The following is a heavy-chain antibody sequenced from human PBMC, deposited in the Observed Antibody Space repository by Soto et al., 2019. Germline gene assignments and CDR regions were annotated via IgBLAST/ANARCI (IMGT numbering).Heavy chain of an antibody. Sequence: GSSGKVSCKVSGYTLTELSMHWVRQAPGKGLEWMGGFDPEDGETIYAQKFQGRVTMTEDTSTDTAYMELSSLRSEDTAVYYCATAIRGYSYGYWSDYWGQGPLVTVSS. D-gene: IGHD5-18*01. J-gene: IGHJ4*02. CDR1: GYTLTELS. CDR3: ATAIRGYSYGYWSDY. V-gene: IGHV1-24*01. CDR2: FDPEDGET.